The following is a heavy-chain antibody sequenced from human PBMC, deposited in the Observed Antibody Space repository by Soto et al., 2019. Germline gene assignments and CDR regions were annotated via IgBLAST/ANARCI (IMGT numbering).Heavy chain of an antibody. CDR1: GFTFSDYG. CDR3: AKEARSRAVTATRVYGMDV. Sequence: QVNLVESGGGVVQPGRFLRLSCAASGFTFSDYGMHWVRQAPGKGLEWVAAISHDGSNKFYGDSVKGRFTISRDNSKNTLLLQTDSLRDEDTAVYFCAKEARSRAVTATRVYGMDVWGQGTTVAVSS. J-gene: IGHJ6*02. CDR2: ISHDGSNK. D-gene: IGHD4-17*01. V-gene: IGHV3-30*18.